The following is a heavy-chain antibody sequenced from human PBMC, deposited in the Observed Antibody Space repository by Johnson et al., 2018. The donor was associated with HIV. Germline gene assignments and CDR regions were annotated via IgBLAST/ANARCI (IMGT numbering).Heavy chain of an antibody. J-gene: IGHJ3*02. CDR3: AKDVGNYWPNAFDI. CDR1: GFTFSSYA. D-gene: IGHD3-22*01. V-gene: IGHV3-30-3*01. Sequence: QVQLVESGGGLVHPGGSLRLSCAASGFTFSSYAMHWVRQAPGKGLEWVAVISYDGSNKYYADSVKGRFTISRDNSKNTLYLQMNSLRAEDTAVYYCAKDVGNYWPNAFDIWGQGTTVTVSS. CDR2: ISYDGSNK.